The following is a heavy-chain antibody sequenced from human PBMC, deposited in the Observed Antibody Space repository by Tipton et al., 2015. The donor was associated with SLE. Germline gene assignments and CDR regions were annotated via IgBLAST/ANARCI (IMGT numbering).Heavy chain of an antibody. J-gene: IGHJ4*02. Sequence: TLSLTCSVSGGSIGSGGYSWNWIRQPPGKGLEWIGYVYHSGSAYYNPSLESRVTTSADTSRNQFSLRLSSVTAADTAVYFCARVRRSYYSDYSFDYWGPGTLVTVSS. V-gene: IGHV4-30-2*01. CDR1: GGSIGSGGYS. CDR2: VYHSGSA. CDR3: ARVRRSYYSDYSFDY. D-gene: IGHD3-10*01.